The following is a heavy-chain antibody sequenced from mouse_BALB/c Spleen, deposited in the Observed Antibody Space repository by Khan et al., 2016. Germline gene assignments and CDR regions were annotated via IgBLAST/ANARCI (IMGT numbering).Heavy chain of an antibody. CDR2: MNTYTGEP. J-gene: IGHJ1*01. Sequence: QIQLVQSGPELKKPGETVKISCKASGYTFTNYGMNWVKQAPGKGLKWMGWMNTYTGEPTYADDFKGRFAFSLKTSARTAYLQINNLKNEDTATXFCGRDYSYDGDWYLDVWGAGTTATVSS. CDR1: GYTFTNYG. CDR3: GRDYSYDGDWYLDV. V-gene: IGHV9-3-1*01. D-gene: IGHD2-12*01.